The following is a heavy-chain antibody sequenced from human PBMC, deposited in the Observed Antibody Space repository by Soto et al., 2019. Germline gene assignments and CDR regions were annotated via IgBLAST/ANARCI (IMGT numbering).Heavy chain of an antibody. CDR1: GFTFSSYA. D-gene: IGHD2-8*01. J-gene: IGHJ4*02. CDR2: ISYDGSNK. V-gene: IGHV3-30-3*01. Sequence: GGSLRLSCAASGFTFSSYAMHWVRQAPGKGLEWVAVISYDGSNKYYADSVKGRFTISRDNSKNTLYLQMNSLRAEDTAVYYCARETRTNTYYFDYWGRGTLVTVSS. CDR3: ARETRTNTYYFDY.